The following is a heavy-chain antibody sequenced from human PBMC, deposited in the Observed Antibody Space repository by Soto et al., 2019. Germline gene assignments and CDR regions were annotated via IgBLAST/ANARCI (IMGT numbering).Heavy chain of an antibody. D-gene: IGHD6-6*01. J-gene: IGHJ4*02. CDR2: ISYDGSNK. CDR1: GFTFSSYA. V-gene: IGHV3-30-3*01. CDR3: AREGYSSSNFPPDY. Sequence: GGSLRLSCAASGFTFSSYAMHWVRQAPGKGLEWVAVISYDGSNKYYADSVKGRFTISRDNSKNTLYLQMNSLRAEDTAVYYCAREGYSSSNFPPDYWGQGTLVTVSS.